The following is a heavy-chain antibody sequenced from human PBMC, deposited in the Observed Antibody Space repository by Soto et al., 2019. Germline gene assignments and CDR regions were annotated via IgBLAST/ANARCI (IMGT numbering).Heavy chain of an antibody. Sequence: PGGSLRLSCAASGFTFDDYAMHWVRQAPGKGLEWVSGISWNSGSIGYADSVKGRFTISRDNAKNSLYLQMNSLRAEDTALYYCAKSRGSNIAVAGYFDYWGQGTLVTVSS. CDR2: ISWNSGSI. CDR1: GFTFDDYA. V-gene: IGHV3-9*01. CDR3: AKSRGSNIAVAGYFDY. D-gene: IGHD6-19*01. J-gene: IGHJ4*02.